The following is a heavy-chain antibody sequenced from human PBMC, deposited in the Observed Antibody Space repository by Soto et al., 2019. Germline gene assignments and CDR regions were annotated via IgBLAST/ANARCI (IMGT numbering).Heavy chain of an antibody. CDR1: GFIFSTYG. V-gene: IGHV3-33*01. D-gene: IGHD2-15*01. CDR3: ARVATVVVSARGGGMDV. Sequence: QVQLVESGGGVVQPGRSLRLSCAASGFIFSTYGMHWVRQAPGKGLEWVAVIWYDGSNKYYADSVQGRFTISRDNSQNRLYLQMNGLRAEDTAVYYCARVATVVVSARGGGMDVWGQGTTVTVSS. J-gene: IGHJ6*02. CDR2: IWYDGSNK.